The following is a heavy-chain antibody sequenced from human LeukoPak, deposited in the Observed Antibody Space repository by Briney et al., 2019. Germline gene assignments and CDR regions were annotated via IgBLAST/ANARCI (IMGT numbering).Heavy chain of an antibody. CDR3: ARGDYYDSSGYYSRTWFDP. V-gene: IGHV1-8*03. D-gene: IGHD3-22*01. CDR1: GYTFTSYG. Sequence: ASVKVSCKASGYTFTSYGISWVRQAPGQGLEWMGWMNPNSGNTGYAQKFQGRVTITRNTSISTAYMELSSLRSEDTAVYYCARGDYYDSSGYYSRTWFDPWGQGTLVTVSS. J-gene: IGHJ5*02. CDR2: MNPNSGNT.